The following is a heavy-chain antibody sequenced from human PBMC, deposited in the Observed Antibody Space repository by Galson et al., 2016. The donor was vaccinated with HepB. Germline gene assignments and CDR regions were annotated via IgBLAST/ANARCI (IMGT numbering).Heavy chain of an antibody. V-gene: IGHV3-72*01. Sequence: SLRLSCAASGFTFSDHYIDWVRQAPGKGLEWVGRSRDKAHRYTTEYAASVKGRFAISRDGSENSLYLQMNSLKTEDTAVYYCARAREYTRTIGRMDVWGQGTTVTVSS. CDR1: GFTFSDHY. CDR2: SRDKAHRYTT. D-gene: IGHD6-6*01. CDR3: ARAREYTRTIGRMDV. J-gene: IGHJ6*02.